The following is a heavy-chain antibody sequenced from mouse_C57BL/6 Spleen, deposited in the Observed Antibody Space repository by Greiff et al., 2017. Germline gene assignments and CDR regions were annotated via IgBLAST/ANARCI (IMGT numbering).Heavy chain of an antibody. D-gene: IGHD4-1*01. J-gene: IGHJ2*01. CDR1: GYAFSSYW. Sequence: VQLQQSGAELVKPGASVKISCKASGYAFSSYWMNWVKQRPGKGLEWIGQIYPGDGDTNYNGKFKGKATLTADKSSSTAYMQLSSLTSEDSAVYFWARSALTGNFDYWGQGTTLTVSS. CDR3: ARSALTGNFDY. CDR2: IYPGDGDT. V-gene: IGHV1-80*01.